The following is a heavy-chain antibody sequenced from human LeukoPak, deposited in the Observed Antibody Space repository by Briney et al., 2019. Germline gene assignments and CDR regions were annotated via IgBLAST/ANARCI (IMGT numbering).Heavy chain of an antibody. Sequence: GGSLRLSCAASGFTFSSYGMHWVRQAPGKGLEWVAFIRYDGSNKYYADSVKGRFTISRDNSKNTLYLQMNSLRAEDTAVYYCAKGPYYGVHFDYWGQGTLVTVSS. CDR2: IRYDGSNK. CDR3: AKGPYYGVHFDY. D-gene: IGHD4-17*01. J-gene: IGHJ4*02. CDR1: GFTFSSYG. V-gene: IGHV3-30*02.